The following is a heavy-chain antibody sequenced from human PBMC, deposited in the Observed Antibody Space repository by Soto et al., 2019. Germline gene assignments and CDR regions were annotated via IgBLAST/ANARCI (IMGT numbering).Heavy chain of an antibody. V-gene: IGHV3-49*03. CDR2: ISGTTYGGTA. D-gene: IGHD3-16*01. CDR1: GFNFPDHA. CDR3: SGHGGFSAP. Sequence: GESLRLSCSASGFNFPDHAVSWFRQAPGKGPEWVGPISGTTYGGTAEYAASVRGRFIVSREDSKRIAYLQMNSLKSEDTAVYYCSGHGGFSAPWGPGTLVTVSS. J-gene: IGHJ4*02.